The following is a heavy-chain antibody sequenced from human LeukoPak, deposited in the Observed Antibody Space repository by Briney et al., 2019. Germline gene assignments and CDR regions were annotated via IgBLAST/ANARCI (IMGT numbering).Heavy chain of an antibody. CDR1: GGSFSGYY. J-gene: IGHJ5*02. D-gene: IGHD3-22*01. V-gene: IGHV4-59*10. Sequence: SETLSLTCAVYGGSFSGYYWSWIRQPAGKGLEWIGRIYASGSTNYNPSLKSRVTMSVDTSKNLFSLRLTSVTAADTAVYYCARGNYYYDSRENWFDPWGQGTLVTVSS. CDR2: IYASGST. CDR3: ARGNYYYDSRENWFDP.